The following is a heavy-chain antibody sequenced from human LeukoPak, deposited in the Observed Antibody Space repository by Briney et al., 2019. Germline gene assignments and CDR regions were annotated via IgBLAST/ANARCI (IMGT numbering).Heavy chain of an antibody. D-gene: IGHD3-3*01. Sequence: PSETLSLTCTVSGGSISGYYWIWIRQPPGKGLEWIGYIYYSGSTNYNPSLKSRVTISVDTSKNQFSLKLSSVTAADTAVYYCARTSNYDFWSGYYKDNWFDPWGQGTLVTVSS. V-gene: IGHV4-59*01. J-gene: IGHJ5*02. CDR3: ARTSNYDFWSGYYKDNWFDP. CDR1: GGSISGYY. CDR2: IYYSGST.